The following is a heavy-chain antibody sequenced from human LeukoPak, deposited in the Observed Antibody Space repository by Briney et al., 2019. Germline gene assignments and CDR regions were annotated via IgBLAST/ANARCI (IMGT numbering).Heavy chain of an antibody. CDR1: GGSISSSSYY. V-gene: IGHV4-39*01. CDR3: ASVAGFYSGSYYSWFDP. Sequence: PSETLSLTCTVSGGSISSSSYYWGWIRQPPGKGLEWIGSIYYSGSTYYNPSLKSRVTISVDTSKNQFSLKLSSVTAADTAVYYCASVAGFYSGSYYSWFDPWGQGTLVTVSS. CDR2: IYYSGST. J-gene: IGHJ5*02. D-gene: IGHD1-26*01.